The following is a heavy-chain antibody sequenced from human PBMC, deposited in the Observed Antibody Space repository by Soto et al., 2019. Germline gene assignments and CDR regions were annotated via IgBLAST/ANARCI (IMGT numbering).Heavy chain of an antibody. V-gene: IGHV3-33*01. D-gene: IGHD5-12*01. CDR2: LWFDGSTK. Sequence: PGGSLRLSCEPCGFTFISFVLPWVRQAPGKGLEWVAVLWFDGSTKYYADSVRGRFTISRDNYKKKLYLQMTSLRPEDTAVYYCARDSPLAMATTNDAFDIWGEGTTVTVAS. J-gene: IGHJ3*02. CDR1: GFTFISFV. CDR3: ARDSPLAMATTNDAFDI.